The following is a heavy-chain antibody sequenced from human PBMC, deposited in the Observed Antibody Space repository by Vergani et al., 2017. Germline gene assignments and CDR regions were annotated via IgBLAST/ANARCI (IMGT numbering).Heavy chain of an antibody. CDR3: TRPYDFWRSYYYYYMDV. D-gene: IGHD3-3*01. V-gene: IGHV3-49*04. CDR2: IRSKAYGGTT. J-gene: IGHJ6*03. CDR1: GFTFGDYA. Sequence: EVQLVESGGGLVQPGRSLRLSCTASGFTFGDYAMSWVRQAPGKGLEWVGFIRSKAYGGTTEYAASVKGRFTISRDDSKSIAYLQMNSLKTEDTAVCYCTRPYDFWRSYYYYYMDVWGKGTTVTVSS.